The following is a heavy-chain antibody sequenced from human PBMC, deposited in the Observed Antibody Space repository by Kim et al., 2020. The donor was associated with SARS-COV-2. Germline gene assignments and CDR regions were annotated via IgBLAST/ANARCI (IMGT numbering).Heavy chain of an antibody. CDR3: AKDGNSGNIKILGFYWYFDL. J-gene: IGHJ2*01. Sequence: GGSLRLSCAASGFTFGDYAMHWVRQAPGKGLEWVSGISWNSGSVGYADSVKGRFTISRDNAKNSLFLQMNSLRAEDAALYYCAKDGNSGNIKILGFYWYFDLWGRGTLVSVSS. D-gene: IGHD3-9*01. CDR1: GFTFGDYA. V-gene: IGHV3-9*01. CDR2: ISWNSGSV.